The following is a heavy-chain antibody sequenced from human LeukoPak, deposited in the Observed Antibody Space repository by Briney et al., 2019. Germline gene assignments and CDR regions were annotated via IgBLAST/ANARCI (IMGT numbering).Heavy chain of an antibody. D-gene: IGHD6-6*01. CDR2: IYYSGST. J-gene: IGHJ4*02. V-gene: IGHV4-39*01. Sequence: SETLSLTCTVSGGSISSSSYYWGWIRQPPGKGLEWIGSIYYSGSTYYNPSLKSRVTISVDTSKNQFSLKLSSVTAADTAVYYCASRIAARPFDYWGQGTLVTVSS. CDR3: ASRIAARPFDY. CDR1: GGSISSSSYY.